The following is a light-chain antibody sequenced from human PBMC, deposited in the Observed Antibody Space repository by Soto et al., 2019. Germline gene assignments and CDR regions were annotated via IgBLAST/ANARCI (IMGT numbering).Light chain of an antibody. J-gene: IGKJ4*01. CDR3: QQCGSSPLT. Sequence: EIALTQSPGTLSLSPGERAALSCRASENINTNCLVWYQQIPGQAPRLLIYGASRRATGTPARFSGSGSGTDFILTISRLEPEDFAVYYCQQCGSSPLTFGGGTKVEIK. CDR2: GAS. CDR1: ENINTNC. V-gene: IGKV3-20*01.